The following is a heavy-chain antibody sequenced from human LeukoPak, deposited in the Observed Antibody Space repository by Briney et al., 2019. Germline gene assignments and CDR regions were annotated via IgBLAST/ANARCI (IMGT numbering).Heavy chain of an antibody. CDR1: GFTFSSYS. CDR3: ASPREIVATSGVVVAATSMGY. D-gene: IGHD2-15*01. Sequence: PGGSLRLSCAASGFTFSSYSMNWVRQAPGKGLEWVSYISSSGSTIYYADSVKGRFTISRDNAKNSLYLQMNSLRAEDTAVYYCASPREIVATSGVVVAATSMGYWGQGTLVTVSS. V-gene: IGHV3-48*04. CDR2: ISSSGSTI. J-gene: IGHJ4*02.